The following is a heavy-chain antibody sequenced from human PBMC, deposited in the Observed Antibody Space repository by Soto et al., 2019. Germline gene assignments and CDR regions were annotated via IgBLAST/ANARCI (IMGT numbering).Heavy chain of an antibody. Sequence: GGSLRLSCAASGFSFRSYVMSWVRQAPGKGLEWVSASSARGSDTYYSDSVRGRFTIYRDNSKNTLYLQLSSLRVEDSAVYFCAKAFNWNDESYYFDNWGQGTLVTVSS. CDR1: GFSFRSYV. CDR3: AKAFNWNDESYYFDN. CDR2: SSARGSDT. V-gene: IGHV3-23*01. D-gene: IGHD1-20*01. J-gene: IGHJ4*02.